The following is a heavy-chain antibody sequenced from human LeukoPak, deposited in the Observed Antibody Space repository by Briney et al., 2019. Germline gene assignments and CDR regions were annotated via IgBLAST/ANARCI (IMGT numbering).Heavy chain of an antibody. CDR2: IFYSGRT. D-gene: IGHD2-2*01. CDR3: ARGDIVVVPAAWNYYYMDV. Sequence: SETLSLTCTVSGGSISSYYWNWIRQPPGKGLEWIGYIFYSGRTSYNPSLKSRVTLSVDTSKNWFSLRPTSVTAADTAVYYCARGDIVVVPAAWNYYYMDVWGKGTTVTISS. CDR1: GGSISSYY. V-gene: IGHV4-59*01. J-gene: IGHJ6*03.